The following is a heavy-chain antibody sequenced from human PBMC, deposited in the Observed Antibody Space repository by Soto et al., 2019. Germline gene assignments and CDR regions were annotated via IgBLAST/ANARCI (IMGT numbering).Heavy chain of an antibody. J-gene: IGHJ4*02. CDR2: ISAYNGNT. V-gene: IGHV1-18*01. CDR3: ARAVTPPDY. Sequence: QVQLVQSGAEVKKPGASVKVSCKASGYTFSSYVISWVRQAPGQGLEWMGWISAYNGNTKYAQKLQGRVTMTPDTTTSTAYTELRSLRSDDTAVYYCARAVTPPDYWGQGTLVTVSS. CDR1: GYTFSSYV.